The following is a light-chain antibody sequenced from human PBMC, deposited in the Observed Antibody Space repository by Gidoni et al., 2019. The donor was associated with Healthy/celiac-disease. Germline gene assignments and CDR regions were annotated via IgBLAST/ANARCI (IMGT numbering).Light chain of an antibody. CDR1: SSDVGGYNY. CDR3: SSYTSSSTLEV. CDR2: EVS. V-gene: IGLV2-14*01. J-gene: IGLJ3*02. Sequence: QSALTQPAYVSGSPGQSITISCTRTSSDVGGYNYVSWYQQHPGKAPKLMIYEVSNRPSGVSNRFSGSKSGNTASLTISGLQAEDEADYYCSSYTSSSTLEVFGGGTKLTVL.